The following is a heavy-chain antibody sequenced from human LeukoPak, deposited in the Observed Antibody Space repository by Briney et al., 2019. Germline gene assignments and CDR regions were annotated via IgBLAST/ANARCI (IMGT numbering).Heavy chain of an antibody. J-gene: IGHJ4*02. CDR1: GFTFSSYA. V-gene: IGHV3-23*01. CDR2: ISGSGGST. D-gene: IGHD5-24*01. Sequence: PGGSLRLSCAASGFTFSSYAMSWVRQAPGKGLEWVSAISGSGGSTYYADSVKGRFTISRDNSKNTLYLQMNSLRAEDTAVYYCAKDEGLRGDGYNAFDYWGQGTLVTVSS. CDR3: AKDEGLRGDGYNAFDY.